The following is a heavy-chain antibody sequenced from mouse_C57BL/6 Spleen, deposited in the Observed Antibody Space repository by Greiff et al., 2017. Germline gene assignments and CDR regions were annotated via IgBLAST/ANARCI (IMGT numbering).Heavy chain of an antibody. CDR3: AGYSNYPHWYFDV. J-gene: IGHJ1*03. CDR2: IYPGDGDT. Sequence: QVQLQQSGPELVKPGASVKISCKASGYAFSSSWMNWVKQRPGKGLEWIGRIYPGDGDTNYNGKFKGKATLTADKSSSTAYMQLSSLTSEDSAVYFCAGYSNYPHWYFDVRGTGTTVTVSS. D-gene: IGHD2-5*01. V-gene: IGHV1-82*01. CDR1: GYAFSSSW.